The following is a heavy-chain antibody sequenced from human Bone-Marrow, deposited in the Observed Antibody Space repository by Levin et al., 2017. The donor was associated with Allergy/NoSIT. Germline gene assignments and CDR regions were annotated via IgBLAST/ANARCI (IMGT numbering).Heavy chain of an antibody. CDR1: GGSFSGYY. J-gene: IGHJ5*02. D-gene: IGHD6-13*01. V-gene: IGHV4-34*01. Sequence: SETLSLTCAVYGGSFSGYYWSWIRQPPGKGLEWIGEINHSGSTNYNPSLKSRVTISVDTSKNQFSLKLSSVTAADTAVYYCARLSKKPRISSWHNWFDPWGQGTLVTVSS. CDR3: ARLSKKPRISSWHNWFDP. CDR2: INHSGST.